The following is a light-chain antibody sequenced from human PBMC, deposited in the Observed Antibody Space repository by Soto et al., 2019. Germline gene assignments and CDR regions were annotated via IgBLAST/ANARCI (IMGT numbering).Light chain of an antibody. J-gene: IGLJ7*01. CDR2: RNN. V-gene: IGLV1-47*01. CDR3: AAWDDSLSGPV. Sequence: QSVLTQPPSASGTPGQRVTISCSGSSSNIGSNYVYWYQQLPGTAPKLLIYRNNQRPSGVTDRFSGSKSGTSASLAISGLRSEDEADYDCAAWDDSLSGPVFGGGTQLTVL. CDR1: SSNIGSNY.